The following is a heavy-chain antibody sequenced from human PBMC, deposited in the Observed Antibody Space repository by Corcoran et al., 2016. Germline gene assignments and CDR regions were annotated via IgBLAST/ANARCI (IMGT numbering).Heavy chain of an antibody. CDR1: GLTFSGHW. D-gene: IGHD3-22*01. V-gene: IGHV3-7*03. J-gene: IGHJ4*02. CDR3: ASRPLSTVYYGVFDF. Sequence: EVQVVESGGGLVKPGGSLRLSCVASGLTFSGHWMTWVRQAPGKGLEWVASIKGDGSERFYVDSVKGRFTISRDNAKNSLFLQVDSLRAEDTAVYYCASRPLSTVYYGVFDFLGQGILVSVSS. CDR2: IKGDGSER.